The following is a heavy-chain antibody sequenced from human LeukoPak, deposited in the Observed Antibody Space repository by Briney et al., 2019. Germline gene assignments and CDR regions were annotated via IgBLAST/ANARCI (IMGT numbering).Heavy chain of an antibody. CDR3: ARVYYSNSYDYWYFDL. Sequence: ASVKVSCKASGGTFSSYAISWVRQAPRQGLEWMGWINPNSGGTNYAQKFQGRVTMTRDTSISTAYMELSRLRSDDTAVYYCARVYYSNSYDYWYFDLWGRGTLVTVSS. D-gene: IGHD6-13*01. CDR2: INPNSGGT. V-gene: IGHV1-2*02. J-gene: IGHJ2*01. CDR1: GGTFSSYA.